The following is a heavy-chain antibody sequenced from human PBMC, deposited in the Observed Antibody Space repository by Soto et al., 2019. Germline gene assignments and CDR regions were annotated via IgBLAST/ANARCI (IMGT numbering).Heavy chain of an antibody. CDR2: INPNSGGT. CDR3: ARDSSSGWYDPSPPGDYYYYYMDV. D-gene: IGHD6-19*01. Sequence: SVKVSCKASGYTFTGYYMHWVRQAPGQGLEWMGWINPNSGGTNYAQKFQGWVTMTRDTSISTAYMELSRLRSDDTAVYYCARDSSSGWYDPSPPGDYYYYYMDVWGKGTTVTVSS. CDR1: GYTFTGYY. J-gene: IGHJ6*03. V-gene: IGHV1-2*04.